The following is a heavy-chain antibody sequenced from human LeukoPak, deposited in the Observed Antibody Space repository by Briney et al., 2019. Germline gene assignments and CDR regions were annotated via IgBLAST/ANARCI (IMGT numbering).Heavy chain of an antibody. J-gene: IGHJ4*02. Sequence: GASVKVSCKASGYTFTGYYMHWVRQAPGQGLEWMGWINPNSGGTNYAQKFQGRVTMTRDTSISTAYMELSRLRSDDTAVYYCARGGIRYFDWLSPYGDYWGQRTLVTVSS. V-gene: IGHV1-2*02. CDR3: ARGGIRYFDWLSPYGDY. D-gene: IGHD3-9*01. CDR1: GYTFTGYY. CDR2: INPNSGGT.